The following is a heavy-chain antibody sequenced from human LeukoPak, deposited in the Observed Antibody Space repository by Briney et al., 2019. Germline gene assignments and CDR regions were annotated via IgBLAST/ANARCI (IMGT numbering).Heavy chain of an antibody. CDR2: VSGSGGST. CDR1: GFTFSSYA. J-gene: IGHJ3*02. D-gene: IGHD2-2*01. Sequence: PGGSLTLSCAASGFTFSSYAMSWVRQAPGKGLEWVSAVSGSGGSTYYEDSVKDRFTISRDNAKNSLYLQMNSLRAEDTAVYYCARDFKNIVVVPAAIGGSSWVDAFDIWGQGTMVTVSS. CDR3: ARDFKNIVVVPAAIGGSSWVDAFDI. V-gene: IGHV3-23*01.